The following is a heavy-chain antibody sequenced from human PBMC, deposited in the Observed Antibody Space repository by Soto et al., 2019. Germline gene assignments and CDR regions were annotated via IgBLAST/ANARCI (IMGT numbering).Heavy chain of an antibody. V-gene: IGHV3-23*01. J-gene: IGHJ4*02. CDR1: SSVA. Sequence: SSVAKGWSGQAGGKGMEKNKAISGSGGSTDYAAPVKGRFTISRDDSKKTLYLQMNSLKTEDTAVYYCTTLTMILVHLDYWGPGTLVTVSS. D-gene: IGHD3-22*01. CDR3: TTLTMILVHLDY. CDR2: ISGSGGST.